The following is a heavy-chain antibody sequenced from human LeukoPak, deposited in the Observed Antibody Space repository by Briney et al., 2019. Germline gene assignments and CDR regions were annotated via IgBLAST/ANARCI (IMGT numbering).Heavy chain of an antibody. Sequence: ASVKVSCKASGYTFTYYYIHWVRQAPGQGLEWMGWINPNSGGTNFTQKFQDRVSMTRDTSITTVYMTLSSLTSDDTAVYFCAREVEWELLGSGFWGQGTQVTVSS. CDR2: INPNSGGT. CDR3: AREVEWELLGSGF. J-gene: IGHJ4*02. D-gene: IGHD1-26*01. CDR1: GYTFTYYY. V-gene: IGHV1-2*02.